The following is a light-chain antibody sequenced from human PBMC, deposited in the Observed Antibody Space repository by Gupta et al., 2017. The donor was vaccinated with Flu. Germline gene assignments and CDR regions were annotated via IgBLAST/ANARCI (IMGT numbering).Light chain of an antibody. Sequence: QSALTQPASVSGSPGQSITISCTGTSSAVGGYNYVSWYQQHTGKAPKLMIYEVSNRPSGVSNRFSGSKSGNTSSLTISGLQAEDEADYYCSSYTSSSTVVFGGGTKLSVL. CDR3: SSYTSSSTVV. J-gene: IGLJ2*01. CDR1: SSAVGGYNY. V-gene: IGLV2-14*01. CDR2: EVS.